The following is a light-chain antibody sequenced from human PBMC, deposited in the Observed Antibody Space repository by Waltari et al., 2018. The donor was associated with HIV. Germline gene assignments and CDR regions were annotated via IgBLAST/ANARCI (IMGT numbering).Light chain of an antibody. CDR1: QSVTSNY. CDR2: GAF. V-gene: IGKV3-20*01. Sequence: EIVLTQSPGTLSLSPGERATLSCRASQSVTSNYLAWYQQKPGQAPRLLIYGAFNRATGIPDRFSGSGSGTDFTLTINRLEPEDFAVYYCQQYGSSPPVTFGPGTKVDIK. J-gene: IGKJ3*01. CDR3: QQYGSSPPVT.